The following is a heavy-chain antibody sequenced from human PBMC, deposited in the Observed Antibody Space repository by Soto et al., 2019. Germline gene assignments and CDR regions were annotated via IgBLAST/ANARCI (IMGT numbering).Heavy chain of an antibody. V-gene: IGHV1-69*13. CDR1: GGTFSSYA. Sequence: GASVKVSCKASGGTFSSYAISWVRQAPGQGLEWMGGIIPIFGTANYAQKFQGRVTITADESTSTAYMELSSLRSEDTAVYYCASEYSSSSGYYYYGMDVWGQGTTVT. CDR2: IIPIFGTA. J-gene: IGHJ6*02. CDR3: ASEYSSSSGYYYYGMDV. D-gene: IGHD6-6*01.